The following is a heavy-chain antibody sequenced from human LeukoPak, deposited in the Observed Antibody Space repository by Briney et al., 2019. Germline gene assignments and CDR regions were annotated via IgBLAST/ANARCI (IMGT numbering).Heavy chain of an antibody. CDR2: IKQDGSEK. CDR3: ARGTYYYGSGSPETGY. J-gene: IGHJ4*02. D-gene: IGHD3-10*01. Sequence: PGGSLRLSCVAPGFTFSGYWMSWVRQAPGKGLEWMANIKQDGSEKYYVDSVKGRFTISRDNAKNSLYLQMNSLRAEDTAVYYCARGTYYYGSGSPETGYWGQGTLVTVSS. V-gene: IGHV3-7*03. CDR1: GFTFSGYW.